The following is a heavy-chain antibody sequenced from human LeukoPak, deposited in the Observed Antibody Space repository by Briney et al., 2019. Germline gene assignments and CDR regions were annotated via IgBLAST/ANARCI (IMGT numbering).Heavy chain of an antibody. D-gene: IGHD1-26*01. CDR3: TTDSPLYSGRYSEVP. CDR2: ISGSGGRT. J-gene: IGHJ5*02. V-gene: IGHV3-23*01. Sequence: GGSLRLSCAASGFTFSRYGMSWVRQAPGKGLEWVSAISGSGGRTYYADSVKGRFTISRDNSKNTLYLQMNSLKTEDTAVYYCTTDSPLYSGRYSEVPWGQGTLVTVSS. CDR1: GFTFSRYG.